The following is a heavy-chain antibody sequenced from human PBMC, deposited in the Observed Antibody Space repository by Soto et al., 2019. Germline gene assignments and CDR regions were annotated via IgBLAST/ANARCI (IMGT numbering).Heavy chain of an antibody. CDR3: ARGVGRKPLEDWTDNWFDP. Sequence: SETLSLTCTVPGGSISSGGYYWSWIRQHPGKGLEWIGYIYYSGSTYYNPSLKSRVTISVDTSKNQFSLKLSSVTAADTAVYYCARGVGRKPLEDWTDNWFDPWGQGTLVTVSS. V-gene: IGHV4-31*03. CDR2: IYYSGST. D-gene: IGHD1-1*01. J-gene: IGHJ5*02. CDR1: GGSISSGGYY.